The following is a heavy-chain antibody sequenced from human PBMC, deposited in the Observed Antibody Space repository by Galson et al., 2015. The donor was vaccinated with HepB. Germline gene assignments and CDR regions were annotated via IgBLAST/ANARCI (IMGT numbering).Heavy chain of an antibody. V-gene: IGHV3-74*01. D-gene: IGHD3-10*01. CDR2: INSDGSST. CDR1: GFTVSSNY. CDR3: ARAPTGGWFGEGWYFDL. Sequence: LRLSCAASGFTVSSNYMSWVRQAPGKGLVWVSRINSDGSSTSYADSVKGRFTISRDNAKNTLYLQMNSLRAEDTAVYYCARAPTGGWFGEGWYFDLWGRGTLVTVSS. J-gene: IGHJ2*01.